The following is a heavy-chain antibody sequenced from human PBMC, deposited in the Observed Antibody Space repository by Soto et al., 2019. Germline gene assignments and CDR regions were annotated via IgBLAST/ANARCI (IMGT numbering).Heavy chain of an antibody. CDR3: ARKSIAAAGKAPFDY. V-gene: IGHV4-34*01. J-gene: IGHJ4*02. Sequence: QVLLQQWGAGLLKPSETLSLTCAVYGGSFSGYYWSWIRQPPGKGLEWIGEINHSGSTNYNPSLKSRVTISVDTSKNQFSLKLSSVTAADTAVYYCARKSIAAAGKAPFDYWGQGTLVTVSS. CDR2: INHSGST. CDR1: GGSFSGYY. D-gene: IGHD6-13*01.